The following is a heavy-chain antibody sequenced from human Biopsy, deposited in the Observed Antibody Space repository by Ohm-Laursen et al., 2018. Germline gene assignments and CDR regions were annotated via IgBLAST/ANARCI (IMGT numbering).Heavy chain of an antibody. CDR1: GGPFGINSYY. CDR3: SKRDLSGTSPV. Sequence: TLSLTCTVSGGPFGINSYYWIWIRQPPGKGLEWIASIYYGGTTHYNASLQGRVTISVDQPKNQFSLRLTSVTAADTAVYYCSKRDLSGTSPVWGQGTTVTVSS. J-gene: IGHJ6*02. D-gene: IGHD1-26*01. CDR2: IYYGGTT. V-gene: IGHV4-39*01.